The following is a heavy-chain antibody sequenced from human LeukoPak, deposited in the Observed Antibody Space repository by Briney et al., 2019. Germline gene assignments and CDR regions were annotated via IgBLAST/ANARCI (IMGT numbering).Heavy chain of an antibody. V-gene: IGHV3-7*03. CDR1: GFTFSTYW. D-gene: IGHD1-26*01. J-gene: IGHJ3*02. CDR2: IKEDGSEK. CDR3: ARDYSGSYYRHAFDI. Sequence: PGGSLRLSCAASGFTFSTYWMGWVRQAPGKGLEWVANIKEDGSEKYYVDSVKGRFTISRDNAKNSLYLQMNSLRAEDTAVYYCARDYSGSYYRHAFDIWGQGTMVTVSS.